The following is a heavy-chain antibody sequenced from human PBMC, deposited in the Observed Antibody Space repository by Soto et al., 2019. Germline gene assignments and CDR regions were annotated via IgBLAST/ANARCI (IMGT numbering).Heavy chain of an antibody. CDR2: IIPIFGTA. V-gene: IGHV1-69*01. J-gene: IGHJ6*02. D-gene: IGHD1-26*01. CDR1: GGTFSSYA. Sequence: QVQLVQSGAEVKKPGSSVKVSCKASGGTFSSYAISWVRQAPGQGLEWMGGIIPIFGTANYAQKFQGRVTITADESTSTAYMELSSLRSEDTAVYYCARGSNMGCGRPERYYYYGMDVWGQGTTVTVSS. CDR3: ARGSNMGCGRPERYYYYGMDV.